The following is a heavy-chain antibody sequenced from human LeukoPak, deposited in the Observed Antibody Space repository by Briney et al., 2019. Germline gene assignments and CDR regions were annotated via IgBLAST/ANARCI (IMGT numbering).Heavy chain of an antibody. J-gene: IGHJ5*02. D-gene: IGHD2-21*02. V-gene: IGHV4-39*01. CDR1: TFSSYA. CDR2: MSYSGST. Sequence: TFSSYAMSWIRQPPGKGLEWIGSMSYSGSTFYNPSLKSRVTISVDTSKNQFSLKLSSVTATDTAVYYCASLKLVAARVYWFDPWGQGTLVTVSS. CDR3: ASLKLVAARVYWFDP.